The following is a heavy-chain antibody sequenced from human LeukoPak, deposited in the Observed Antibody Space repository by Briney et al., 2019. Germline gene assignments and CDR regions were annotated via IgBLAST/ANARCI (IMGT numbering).Heavy chain of an antibody. CDR3: ARTYYYGSGSTDYYYYYYMDV. V-gene: IGHV1-2*06. CDR1: GYTFTGYY. D-gene: IGHD3-10*01. Sequence: ASVKVSCKASGYTFTGYYMHWVRQAPGQGLEWMGRINPNSGGTNYAQKFQGRVTMTRDTSISTAYMALSRLRSDDTAVYYCARTYYYGSGSTDYYYYYYMDVWGKGTTVTVSS. J-gene: IGHJ6*03. CDR2: INPNSGGT.